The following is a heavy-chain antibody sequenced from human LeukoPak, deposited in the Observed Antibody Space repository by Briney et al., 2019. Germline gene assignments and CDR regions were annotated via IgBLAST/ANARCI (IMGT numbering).Heavy chain of an antibody. CDR1: GYTFTGYY. CDR3: ARGVRSGMITFGGVTPPPGY. V-gene: IGHV1-2*02. CDR2: INPNSGGT. J-gene: IGHJ4*02. Sequence: ASVKVSCKASGYTFTGYYMHWVRQAPGRGLEWMGWINPNSGGTNYAQKFQGRVTMTRDTSISTAYMELSRLRSDDTAVYYCARGVRSGMITFGGVTPPPGYWGQGTLVTVSS. D-gene: IGHD3-16*01.